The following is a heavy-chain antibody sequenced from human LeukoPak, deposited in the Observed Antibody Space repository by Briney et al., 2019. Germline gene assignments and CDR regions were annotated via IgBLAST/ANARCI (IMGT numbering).Heavy chain of an antibody. D-gene: IGHD3/OR15-3a*01. V-gene: IGHV3-21*01. CDR1: GFTFNSHS. CDR2: ISSRGSHI. Sequence: AGGSLRLSCVGSGFTFNSHSMSWVRQAPGKGLEWVSIISSRGSHIFYADSVKGRFTISRDNAKNSLSLQMDSLRVEDTAVYFCARDARPRTYYYYGMDVWGQGTTVTVSS. J-gene: IGHJ6*02. CDR3: ARDARPRTYYYYGMDV.